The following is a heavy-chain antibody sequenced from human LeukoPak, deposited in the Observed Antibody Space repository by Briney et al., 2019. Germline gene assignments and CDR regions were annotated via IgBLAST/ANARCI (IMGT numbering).Heavy chain of an antibody. CDR1: GFTFSDYY. V-gene: IGHV3-11*06. J-gene: IGHJ4*02. CDR2: ISSSSSSYT. Sequence: PGGSLGLSCAASGFTFSDYYMSWIRQAPGKGLEWVSYISSSSSSYTNYADSVKGRFTISRDNAKNSLYLQMNSLRAEDTAVYYCARDVSGYYGSGSYHDYWGQGTLVTVSS. CDR3: ARDVSGYYGSGSYHDY. D-gene: IGHD3-10*01.